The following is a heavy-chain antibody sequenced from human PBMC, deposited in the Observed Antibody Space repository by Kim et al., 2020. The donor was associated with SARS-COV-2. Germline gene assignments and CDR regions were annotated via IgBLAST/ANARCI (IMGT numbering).Heavy chain of an antibody. D-gene: IGHD2-8*01. V-gene: IGHV3-15*01. J-gene: IGHJ3*02. CDR3: THSVFAFDI. Sequence: GTTDYAAPVKGRFTISRDDSKNTLYLQMNSLKTEDTAVYYCTHSVFAFDIWGQGTMVTVSS. CDR2: GTT.